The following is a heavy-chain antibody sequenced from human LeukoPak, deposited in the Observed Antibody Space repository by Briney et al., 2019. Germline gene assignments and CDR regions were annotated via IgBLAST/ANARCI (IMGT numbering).Heavy chain of an antibody. CDR3: ARALRIAARPEYYYYMDV. D-gene: IGHD6-6*01. J-gene: IGHJ6*03. CDR1: GGTFSSYA. CDR2: IIPIFGTA. Sequence: SVKVSCKASGGTFSSYAISWVRQAPGQGLEWMGGIIPIFGTANYAQKFQGRVTITTDESASTAYMELSSLRSEDTAVYYCARALRIAARPEYYYYMDVWGKGTTVTVSS. V-gene: IGHV1-69*05.